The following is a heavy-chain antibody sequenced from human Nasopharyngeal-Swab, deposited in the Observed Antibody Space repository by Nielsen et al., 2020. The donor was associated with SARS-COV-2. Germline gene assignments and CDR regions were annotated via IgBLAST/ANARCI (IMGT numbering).Heavy chain of an antibody. V-gene: IGHV3-21*01. D-gene: IGHD4-11*01. J-gene: IGHJ4*02. CDR2: ISSSSSYI. CDR1: GFTFSSYS. Sequence: ESLKISCAASGFTFSSYSMNWVRQAPGKGLEWVSSISSSSSYIYYADSVKGRFTISRDNAKNSLYPQMNSLRAEDTAVYYCARWDYSNYDLDYWGQGTLVTVSS. CDR3: ARWDYSNYDLDY.